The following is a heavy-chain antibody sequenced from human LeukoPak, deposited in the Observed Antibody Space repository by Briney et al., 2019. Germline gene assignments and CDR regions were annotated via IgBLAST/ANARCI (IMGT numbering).Heavy chain of an antibody. D-gene: IGHD3-22*01. V-gene: IGHV3-11*04. CDR1: GFTFSDYY. Sequence: GGSLRLSCAASGFTFSDYYMSWIRQAPGKGLEWVSYISSSGSTIYYADSVKGRFTISRDNAKNSLYLQRNSLRAEDTAVYYCARAVTMIPHYFDYWGQGTLVTVSS. CDR2: ISSSGSTI. CDR3: ARAVTMIPHYFDY. J-gene: IGHJ4*02.